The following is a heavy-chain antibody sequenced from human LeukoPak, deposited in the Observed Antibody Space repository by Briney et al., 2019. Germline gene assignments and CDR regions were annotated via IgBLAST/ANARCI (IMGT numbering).Heavy chain of an antibody. D-gene: IGHD3-22*01. CDR3: ARFKGGYYDSSGYYRHYYYYYGMDV. CDR2: IHYSGST. CDR1: GGSIISYY. V-gene: IGHV4-59*01. J-gene: IGHJ6*02. Sequence: SETLSLTCTVSGGSIISYYWSWIRQPPGKGLEWIGYIHYSGSTNYNPSLKSRVTISVDTSKNQFSLKLTSVTAADTAVYYCARFKGGYYDSSGYYRHYYYYYGMDVWGQGTTVTVSS.